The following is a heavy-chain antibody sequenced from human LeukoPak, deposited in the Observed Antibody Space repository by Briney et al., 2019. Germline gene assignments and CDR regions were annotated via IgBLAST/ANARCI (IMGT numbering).Heavy chain of an antibody. J-gene: IGHJ5*02. Sequence: GESLKISCETSGYSFTNYWIGWVRQTPGTGLEWVGAIYPDDSDTRYSPSFQGQVTISADKSVRTAYLQWSSLKASDTAIYYCTGQQGASGTVNWFDPWGQGTLVTVSS. V-gene: IGHV5-51*01. D-gene: IGHD3-10*01. CDR2: IYPDDSDT. CDR1: GYSFTNYW. CDR3: TGQQGASGTVNWFDP.